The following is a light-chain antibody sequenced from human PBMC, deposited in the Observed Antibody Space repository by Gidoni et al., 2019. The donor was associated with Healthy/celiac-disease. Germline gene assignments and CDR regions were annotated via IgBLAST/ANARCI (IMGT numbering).Light chain of an antibody. V-gene: IGKV3-20*01. Sequence: EIALTQSPGTLSLSPGERATLSCRASQSVSSSYLAWYQQKPGQAPRLLIYGASSRATGIPDRFSGSGSGTDFTLTISRLEPEDFAVYYCQQYGSSPPWTFGQWTKVEIK. CDR3: QQYGSSPPWT. J-gene: IGKJ1*01. CDR1: QSVSSSY. CDR2: GAS.